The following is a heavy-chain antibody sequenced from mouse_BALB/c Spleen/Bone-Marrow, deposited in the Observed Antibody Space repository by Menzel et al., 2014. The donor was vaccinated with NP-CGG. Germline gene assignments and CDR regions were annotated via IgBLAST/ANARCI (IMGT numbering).Heavy chain of an antibody. D-gene: IGHD1-2*01. J-gene: IGHJ1*01. CDR2: IDTSDSYT. Sequence: VKLVESGAELVMPGASVKMSCKASGYTFTDYWMHWVKQRPGQGLEWIGAIDTSDSYTSYNQKFKGKATLTVDESSSTACMQLSSLTSEDSAVYYCARSAGYWYFDVWGAGTTVTVSS. CDR1: GYTFTDYW. CDR3: ARSAGYWYFDV. V-gene: IGHV1-69*01.